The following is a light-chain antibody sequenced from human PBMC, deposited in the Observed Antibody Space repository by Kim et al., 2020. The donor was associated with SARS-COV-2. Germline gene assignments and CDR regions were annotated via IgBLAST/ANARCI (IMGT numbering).Light chain of an antibody. J-gene: IGLJ3*02. CDR2: DNN. V-gene: IGLV1-51*01. CDR1: SSNIGNNY. Sequence: QSVLTQPPSVSAAPGQKVTISCSGSSSNIGNNYISWYQQLPRTAPKLLIYDNNHRPSRIPDRFSGSKSGTSATLGITGLQTGDEADYYCVTWDNNLRAWVFGGGTKVTVL. CDR3: VTWDNNLRAWV.